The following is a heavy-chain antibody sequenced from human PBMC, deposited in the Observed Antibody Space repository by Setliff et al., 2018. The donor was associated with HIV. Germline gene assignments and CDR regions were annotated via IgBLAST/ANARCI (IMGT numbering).Heavy chain of an antibody. CDR2: INAGNGNT. V-gene: IGHV1-3*01. CDR1: GYTFSTYA. Sequence: ASVKVSCKASGYTFSTYAIHWVRQAPGQRLEWMGWINAGNGNTKYSQELQGRVTVTTDTSTSTAYMELRSLRSDDTAVYYCARDRGVYCISSSCYSPVDAFDIWGQGTMVTVSS. D-gene: IGHD2-2*01. J-gene: IGHJ3*02. CDR3: ARDRGVYCISSSCYSPVDAFDI.